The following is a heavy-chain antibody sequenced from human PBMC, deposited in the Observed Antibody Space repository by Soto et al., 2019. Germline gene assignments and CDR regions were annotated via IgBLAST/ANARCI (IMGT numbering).Heavy chain of an antibody. J-gene: IGHJ4*02. CDR3: ARESSSGWYYFDY. D-gene: IGHD6-19*01. CDR1: GFTFSSHW. V-gene: IGHV3-7*03. CDR2: IKQDGGEK. Sequence: EVQLVESGGGLVQPGGSLRLSCAASGFTFSSHWMSWVRLAPGKGLVWVANIKQDGGEKYYVDSVKGRFTISRDNAKNSLDLQMNSLRAEDTAVYYCARESSSGWYYFDYWGQGTLVSVPS.